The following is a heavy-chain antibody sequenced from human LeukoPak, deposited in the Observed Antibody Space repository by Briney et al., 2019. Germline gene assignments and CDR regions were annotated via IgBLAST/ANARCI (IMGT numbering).Heavy chain of an antibody. CDR3: ARDQKGSNRGSGY. J-gene: IGHJ4*02. V-gene: IGHV1-2*02. D-gene: IGHD6-19*01. CDR1: GYTFTGYY. Sequence: ASVKVSCKASGYTFTGYYMHWVRQAPGQGLEWMGWINPNSSGTNYAQKFQGRVTMTRDTSISTAYMELRSLRSDDTAVYYCARDQKGSNRGSGYWGQGTLVTVSS. CDR2: INPNSSGT.